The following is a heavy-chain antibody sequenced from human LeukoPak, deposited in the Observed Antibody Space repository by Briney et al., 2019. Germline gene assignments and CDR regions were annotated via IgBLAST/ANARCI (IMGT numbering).Heavy chain of an antibody. CDR3: ARQRISYCGGDCYGNWFDP. D-gene: IGHD2-21*02. CDR2: INPNSGGT. V-gene: IGHV1-2*04. J-gene: IGHJ5*02. Sequence: GASVKVSCKASGYTFTGYYMHWVRQAPGQGLEWMGWINPNSGGTNYAQKFQGWVTMTRDTSISTAYMELSRLRSDDTAVYYCARQRISYCGGDCYGNWFDPWGQGTLVTVSS. CDR1: GYTFTGYY.